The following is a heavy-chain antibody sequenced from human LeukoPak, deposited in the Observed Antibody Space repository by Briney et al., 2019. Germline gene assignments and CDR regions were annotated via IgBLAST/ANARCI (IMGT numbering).Heavy chain of an antibody. D-gene: IGHD1-26*01. J-gene: IGHJ5*02. CDR3: ARAPPGRYNWFDP. Sequence: ASVKVSCKASGYTFTGYYMHWVRQAPGQGLEWMGWINPNSGGTNYAQKFQGRVTMTRDTPISTAYMELSRLRSDDTAVYYCARAPPGRYNWFDPWGQGTLVTVSS. CDR2: INPNSGGT. V-gene: IGHV1-2*02. CDR1: GYTFTGYY.